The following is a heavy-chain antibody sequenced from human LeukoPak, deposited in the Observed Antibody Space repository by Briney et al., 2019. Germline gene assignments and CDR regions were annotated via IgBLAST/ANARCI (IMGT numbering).Heavy chain of an antibody. CDR2: IYYSGST. Sequence: SETLSLTCTVSGGSISSSSYYWGWIRQPPGKGLEWIGSIYYSGSTYYNPSLKSRVTISVDTSKNQFSLKLSSVTAADTAVYYCARGKYCSSTSCFDYWGQRTLVTVSS. CDR3: ARGKYCSSTSCFDY. J-gene: IGHJ4*02. D-gene: IGHD2-2*01. CDR1: GGSISSSSYY. V-gene: IGHV4-39*07.